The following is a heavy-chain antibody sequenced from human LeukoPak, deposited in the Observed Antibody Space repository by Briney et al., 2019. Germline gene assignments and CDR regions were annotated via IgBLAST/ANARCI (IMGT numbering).Heavy chain of an antibody. Sequence: GGSLRLSCAASGFTFSSYWMHWVRQAPGKGLVWVSRINTDGSSTSYADSVKGRFTISRDNAKNTLYLQMNSLRAEDTAVYYCARVGIVATITDYYYYMDVWGKGTTVTVSS. CDR3: ARVGIVATITDYYYYMDV. CDR2: INTDGSST. D-gene: IGHD5-12*01. V-gene: IGHV3-74*01. CDR1: GFTFSSYW. J-gene: IGHJ6*03.